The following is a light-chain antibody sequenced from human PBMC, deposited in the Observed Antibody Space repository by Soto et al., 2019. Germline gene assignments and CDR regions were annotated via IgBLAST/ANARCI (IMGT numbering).Light chain of an antibody. V-gene: IGLV1-40*01. CDR2: GNN. Sequence: QSALTQPPSVSGAPGQRVTISCTGSSSNIGAGYDVHWYQQLPGTAPKVLIYGNNNRPSGVPDRFSGSKSATSASLAITGLQSEDEADYYCQSYDSSLSGSLFGGGTKLTVL. CDR3: QSYDSSLSGSL. CDR1: SSNIGAGYD. J-gene: IGLJ2*01.